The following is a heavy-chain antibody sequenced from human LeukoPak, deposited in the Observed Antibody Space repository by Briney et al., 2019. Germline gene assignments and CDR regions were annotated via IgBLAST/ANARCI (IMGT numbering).Heavy chain of an antibody. Sequence: WGSLRLSCAASGFTFSNYFMHWVRQAPGKGLVWVSRINSDGTTTMYADSVKGRFTISRDNAKNTLYLQMNSLRDEDTAVYYCARRVDATRWFDPWGQGTLVTVSS. J-gene: IGHJ5*02. CDR2: INSDGTTT. V-gene: IGHV3-74*03. CDR1: GFTFSNYF. CDR3: ARRVDATRWFDP. D-gene: IGHD2-15*01.